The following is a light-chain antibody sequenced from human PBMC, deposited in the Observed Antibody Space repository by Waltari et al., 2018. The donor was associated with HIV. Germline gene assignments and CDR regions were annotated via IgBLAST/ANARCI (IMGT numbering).Light chain of an antibody. CDR3: CSYAGSYPIVV. CDR1: SSDVGGYNY. CDR2: DVS. V-gene: IGLV2-11*01. J-gene: IGLJ2*01. Sequence: QSALTQPRSVSGSPGQSVTNSCTGTSSDVGGYNYVSWYQQHPGKAPKLMIYDVSKRPSGVPDRFSGSKSGNTASLTISGLQAEDEADYYCCSYAGSYPIVVFGGGTKLTVL.